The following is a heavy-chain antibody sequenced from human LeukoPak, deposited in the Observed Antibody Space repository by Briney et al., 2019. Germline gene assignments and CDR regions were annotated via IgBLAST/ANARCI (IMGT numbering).Heavy chain of an antibody. V-gene: IGHV3-15*01. D-gene: IGHD4-11*01. CDR1: GFTFSSAW. J-gene: IGHJ5*02. CDR3: TIFLFGGTVAP. Sequence: GGSLRLSCAASGFTFSSAWMSWVRQAPGKGLEWVGRIKSKTDGGTIDYPAPVKDRFTISRDDSRNTLYVQMNSLQIEDTAVYYCTIFLFGGTVAPWGQGTLVTVSS. CDR2: IKSKTDGGTI.